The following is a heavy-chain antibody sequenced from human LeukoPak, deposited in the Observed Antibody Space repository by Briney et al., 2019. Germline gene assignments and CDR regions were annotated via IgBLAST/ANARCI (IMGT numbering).Heavy chain of an antibody. CDR3: AKDRTGYSSSWYRFDY. Sequence: PGGSLRLSCAASGFTFSSYGMHWVRQAPGKGLEWVAVIWYDGSNKYYADSVKGRFTISRENAKNPLYLQMHSRRAEDTAVYYCAKDRTGYSSSWYRFDYWGQGTLVTVSS. CDR1: GFTFSSYG. CDR2: IWYDGSNK. D-gene: IGHD6-13*01. J-gene: IGHJ4*02. V-gene: IGHV3-33*06.